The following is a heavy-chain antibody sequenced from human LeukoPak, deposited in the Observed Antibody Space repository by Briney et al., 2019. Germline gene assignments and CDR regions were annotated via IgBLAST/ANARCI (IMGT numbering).Heavy chain of an antibody. D-gene: IGHD6-19*01. V-gene: IGHV3-13*01. Sequence: TGGSLRLSCAASGFTLSSYDMHWVRQATGKGLEWVSAIGTAGDTYYPGSVKGRFTISRENAKNSLYLQMNSLRAGDTAVYYCARVYSSGWPLKLWGQGTLVTVSS. CDR2: IGTAGDT. CDR3: ARVYSSGWPLKL. J-gene: IGHJ4*02. CDR1: GFTLSSYD.